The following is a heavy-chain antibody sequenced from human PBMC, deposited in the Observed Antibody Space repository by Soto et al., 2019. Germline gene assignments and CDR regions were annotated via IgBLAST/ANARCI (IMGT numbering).Heavy chain of an antibody. V-gene: IGHV1-18*01. J-gene: IGHJ6*02. CDR3: SMGSGSYYNGYYYYYGMDV. CDR2: ISAYNGNT. CDR1: GYTFTSYG. D-gene: IGHD3-10*01. Sequence: GASVKVSCKASGYTFTSYGISWVRQAPGQGLEWMGWISAYNGNTNYAQKHQGRVTMTTDTSTSTAYMELRSLRSDDTAVYYCSMGSGSYYNGYYYYYGMDVWGQGTTVTVSS.